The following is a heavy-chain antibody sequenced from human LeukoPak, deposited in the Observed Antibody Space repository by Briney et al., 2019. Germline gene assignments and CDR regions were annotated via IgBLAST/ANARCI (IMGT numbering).Heavy chain of an antibody. J-gene: IGHJ6*04. V-gene: IGHV3-21*01. CDR1: GFMFSSYN. CDR2: ISSSSSYI. Sequence: GGSLRLSCAASGFMFSSYNMNWVRQAPGKGLEWVSSISSSSSYIYYADSVKGRFTISRDNAETSLYLQMNSLRAEDTAVYYCAELGITMIGGVWGKGTTVTISS. CDR3: AELGITMIGGV. D-gene: IGHD3-10*02.